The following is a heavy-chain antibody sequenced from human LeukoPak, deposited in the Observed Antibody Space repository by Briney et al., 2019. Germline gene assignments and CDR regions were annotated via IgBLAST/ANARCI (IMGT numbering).Heavy chain of an antibody. J-gene: IGHJ5*02. CDR1: GYSINSDFY. CDR2: IYHSGSI. D-gene: IGHD3-10*01. CDR3: ARLMGFGEPCDL. Sequence: SETLSLTCTVSGYSINSDFYWGWIRQPPGKGLGLIGSIYHSGSIYYKPSVKGRVTISIDTSKNQLSLNLSSVSAADTAVYYCARLMGFGEPCDLWAQRTLVTVPS. V-gene: IGHV4-38-2*02.